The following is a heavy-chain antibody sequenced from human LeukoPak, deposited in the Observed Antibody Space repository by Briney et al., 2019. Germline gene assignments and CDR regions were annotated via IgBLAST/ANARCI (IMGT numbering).Heavy chain of an antibody. CDR3: ARGRRDSSGYYY. D-gene: IGHD3-22*01. J-gene: IGHJ4*02. Sequence: GASVKVSCKASGYTFTSYDINWVRQATGQGLEWMGWMNPNSGNTGYAQKFQGRVTMTRNTSLSTAYMELSSLRSEDTAVHYCARGRRDSSGYYYWGQGTLVTVSS. CDR2: MNPNSGNT. CDR1: GYTFTSYD. V-gene: IGHV1-8*01.